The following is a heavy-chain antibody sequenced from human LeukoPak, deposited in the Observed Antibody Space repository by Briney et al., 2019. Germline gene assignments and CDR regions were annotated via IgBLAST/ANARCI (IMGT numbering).Heavy chain of an antibody. CDR3: ARDHGYGGNPGWFDP. J-gene: IGHJ5*02. D-gene: IGHD4-23*01. Sequence: PSQTLSLTCTVSGGSISSGGYYWSWIRQPPGKGLEWIGYIYHSGSTNYNPSLKSRVTMSVDTSKNQFSLKLSSVTAADTAVYYCARDHGYGGNPGWFDPWGQGTLVTVSS. V-gene: IGHV4-30-2*01. CDR2: IYHSGST. CDR1: GGSISSGGYY.